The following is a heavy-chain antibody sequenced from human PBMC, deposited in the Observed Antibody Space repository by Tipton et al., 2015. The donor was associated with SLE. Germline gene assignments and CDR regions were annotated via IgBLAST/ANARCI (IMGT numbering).Heavy chain of an antibody. CDR3: ARDRYSSSWYEWNDAFDI. D-gene: IGHD6-13*01. Sequence: TLSLTCAISGDSVSSNSAAWNWIRQSPSRGLEWLGRTYYRSKWYNDYAVSVKSRITINPDTSKNQFSLQLNSVTPEDTAVYYCARDRYSSSWYEWNDAFDIWGQGTMVTVSS. CDR1: GDSVSSNSAA. V-gene: IGHV6-1*01. CDR2: TYYRSKWYN. J-gene: IGHJ3*02.